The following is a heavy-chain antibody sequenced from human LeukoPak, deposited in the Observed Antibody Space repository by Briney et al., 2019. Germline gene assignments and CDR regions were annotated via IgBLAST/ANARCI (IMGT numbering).Heavy chain of an antibody. J-gene: IGHJ6*02. CDR3: AREWRHCSGGDCNTPSGGMDV. CDR2: ISCYNGDT. D-gene: IGHD2-15*01. Sequence: AASVKVSCKASGYTFTHHGISWVRQAPGQGLEWMGWISCYNGDTHYAQKFQGRVTMTTDKSTSTAYMEVRSLRSDDTAVYYCAREWRHCSGGDCNTPSGGMDVWGQGTTVTVSS. V-gene: IGHV1-18*01. CDR1: GYTFTHHG.